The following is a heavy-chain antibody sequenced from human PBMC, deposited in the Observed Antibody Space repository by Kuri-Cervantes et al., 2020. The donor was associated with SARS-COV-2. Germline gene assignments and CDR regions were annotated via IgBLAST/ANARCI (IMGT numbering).Heavy chain of an antibody. CDR1: GYTFTSYG. CDR2: ISAYNGNT. Sequence: ASVKVSCKASGYTFTSYGISWVRQAPGQGLEWMGWISAYNGNTNYAQKLQGRVTMTTDTSTSTAYMELRSLRSGDTAVYYCARDLIYCSSTSCYYYYYGMDVWGQGTTVTVSS. V-gene: IGHV1-18*01. J-gene: IGHJ6*02. D-gene: IGHD2-2*01. CDR3: ARDLIYCSSTSCYYYYYGMDV.